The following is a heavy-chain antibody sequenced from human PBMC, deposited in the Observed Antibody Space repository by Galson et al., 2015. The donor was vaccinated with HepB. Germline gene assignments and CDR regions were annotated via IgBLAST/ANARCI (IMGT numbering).Heavy chain of an antibody. V-gene: IGHV3-74*01. CDR1: GFTFSSSW. D-gene: IGHD6-6*01. CDR3: AREYSISSSYYYYYGMDV. Sequence: SLRLSCAASGFTFSSSWMHWVRQAPGKGLVWVSRINRDGSSTSYADSVKGRFTISRDNAKNTLYLQMNSLRAEDTAVYYCAREYSISSSYYYYYGMDVWGQGTTVTVSS. CDR2: INRDGSST. J-gene: IGHJ6*02.